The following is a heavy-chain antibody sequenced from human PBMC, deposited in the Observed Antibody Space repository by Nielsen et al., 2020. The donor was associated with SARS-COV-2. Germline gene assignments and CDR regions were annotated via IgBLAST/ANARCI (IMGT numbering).Heavy chain of an antibody. J-gene: IGHJ6*02. D-gene: IGHD3-9*01. V-gene: IGHV4-59*01. CDR2: IYYSGST. CDR1: GGSISSYY. Sequence: GSLRLSCTVSGGSISSYYWSWIRQPPGKGLEWIGYIYYSGSTNYNPSLKSRVTISVDTSKNQFSLKLSSVTAADTAVYYCARKGKSYDILTGYYYYGMDVWGQGTTVTVSS. CDR3: ARKGKSYDILTGYYYYGMDV.